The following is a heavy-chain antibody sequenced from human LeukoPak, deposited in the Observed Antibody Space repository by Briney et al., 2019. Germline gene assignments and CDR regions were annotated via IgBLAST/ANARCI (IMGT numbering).Heavy chain of an antibody. D-gene: IGHD3-10*01. V-gene: IGHV4-39*01. CDR2: IYYSGST. J-gene: IGHJ4*02. CDR3: ARHRPSKLLWFGELLWAPGGHFDY. Sequence: PSETLSLTCTVSGGSISTSGYYWGWIRQPPGKGLECIGNIYYSGSTYYNPSLKSRVTISVDTSKNQFSLKLSSVTAADTAVYYCARHRPSKLLWFGELLWAPGGHFDYWGQGTLVTVSS. CDR1: GGSISTSGYY.